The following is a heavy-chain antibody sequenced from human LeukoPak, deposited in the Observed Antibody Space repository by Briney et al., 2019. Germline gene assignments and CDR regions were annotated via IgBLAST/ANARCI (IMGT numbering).Heavy chain of an antibody. V-gene: IGHV4-59*01. CDR1: GGSISSYY. CDR2: IYYTGST. CDR3: ARPFSSGWYPYSIGGLWFDY. J-gene: IGHJ4*02. D-gene: IGHD6-19*01. Sequence: SETLSLTCTVSGGSISSYYWSWIRQPPGKGLEWIGYIYYTGSTKYNPSLKSRATISVDTSKNQFSLKLSSVTAADTAVYYCARPFSSGWYPYSIGGLWFDYWGQGTLVTVSS.